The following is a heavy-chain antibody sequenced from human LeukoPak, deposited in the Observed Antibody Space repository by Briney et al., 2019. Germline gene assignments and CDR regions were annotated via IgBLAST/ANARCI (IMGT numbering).Heavy chain of an antibody. Sequence: PSETLSLTRTVSGGSISSYYWSWIRQPPGKGLEWIGYIYYSGSTNYNPSLKSRVTISVDTSKNQFSLKLSSVTAADTAVYYCAGDVILTGYDYGMDVWGQGTTVTVSS. CDR1: GGSISSYY. CDR2: IYYSGST. CDR3: AGDVILTGYDYGMDV. D-gene: IGHD3-9*01. V-gene: IGHV4-59*01. J-gene: IGHJ6*02.